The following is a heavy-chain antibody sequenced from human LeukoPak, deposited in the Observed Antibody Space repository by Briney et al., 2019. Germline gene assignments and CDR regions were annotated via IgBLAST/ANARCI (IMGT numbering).Heavy chain of an antibody. CDR3: ARDFFGSGTYYHDY. CDR1: GFTFSSYV. J-gene: IGHJ4*02. V-gene: IGHV3-30*02. Sequence: GGSLRLSCAASGFTFSSYVMHWVRQAPGKGLEWVAFIRYDGSNKYYADSVKGRFTISRDNSKNTLYLQMNSLRAEDTAVYYCARDFFGSGTYYHDYWGQGTLVTVSS. D-gene: IGHD3-10*01. CDR2: IRYDGSNK.